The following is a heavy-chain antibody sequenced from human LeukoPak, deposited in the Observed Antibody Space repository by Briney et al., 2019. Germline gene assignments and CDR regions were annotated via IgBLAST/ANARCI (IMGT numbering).Heavy chain of an antibody. CDR3: ARATEVANWN. J-gene: IGHJ1*01. V-gene: IGHV4-30-4*08. CDR1: GGSISSGDYY. D-gene: IGHD1-20*01. CDR2: IYYSGST. Sequence: SETLSLTCTVSGGSISSGDYYWSWIRQPPGKGLEWIGYIYYSGSTYYNPSLKSRVTISVDTSKNQSSLKLSSVTAADTAVYYSARATEVANWNWGQGPLVTVSS.